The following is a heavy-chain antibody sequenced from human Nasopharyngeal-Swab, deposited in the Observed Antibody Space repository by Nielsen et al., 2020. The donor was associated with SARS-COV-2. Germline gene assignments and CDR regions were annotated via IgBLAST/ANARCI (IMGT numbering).Heavy chain of an antibody. D-gene: IGHD3-22*01. J-gene: IGHJ4*02. V-gene: IGHV3-9*01. CDR1: GFTFDDYA. CDR2: ISWNSGSI. Sequence: SLKISCAASGFTFDDYAMHWVRQAPGKGLEWVSGISWNSGSIGYADSVKGRFTISRDNAKNSLYLQMNSLRAEDTAVYYCARGPGYYYDSSGSFPVYWGQGTLVTVSS. CDR3: ARGPGYYYDSSGSFPVY.